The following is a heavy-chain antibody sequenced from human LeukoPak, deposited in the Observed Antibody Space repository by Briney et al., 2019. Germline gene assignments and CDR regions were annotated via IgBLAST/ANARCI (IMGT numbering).Heavy chain of an antibody. J-gene: IGHJ4*02. CDR3: AREWDLYGNYFDY. Sequence: SETLSLTCTVSGASISSYYWSWIRQPAGKGLEWIGHISTSGSPTYNPSLKSRVTMSVGTSKNQFSLKLSSVTAADTAVYYCAREWDLYGNYFDYWGQGTLVTVSS. CDR1: GASISSYY. D-gene: IGHD1-26*01. CDR2: ISTSGSP. V-gene: IGHV4-4*07.